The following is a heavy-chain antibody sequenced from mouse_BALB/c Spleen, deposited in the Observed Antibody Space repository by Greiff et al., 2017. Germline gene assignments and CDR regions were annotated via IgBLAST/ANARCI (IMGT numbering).Heavy chain of an antibody. CDR1: GYTFTSYY. J-gene: IGHJ3*01. CDR3: TRGRYDWFAY. CDR2: INPSNGGT. D-gene: IGHD2-14*01. V-gene: IGHV1S81*02. Sequence: VQLQQPGAELVKPGASVKLSCKASGYTFTSYYMYWVKQRPGQGLEWIGGINPSNGGTNFNEKFKSKATLTVDKSSSTAYMQLSSLTSEDSAVYYCTRGRYDWFAYWGQGTLVTVSA.